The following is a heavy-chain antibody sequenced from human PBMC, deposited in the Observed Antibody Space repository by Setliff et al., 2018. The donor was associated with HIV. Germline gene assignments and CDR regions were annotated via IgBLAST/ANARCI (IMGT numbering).Heavy chain of an antibody. Sequence: GASVKVSCKVSGYSLTELSMHWVRQAPGKGLEWMGGFAPDDGGTKYAQKFQGRVTMTRDTSISTAYMEVSSLRPDDTAMYYCATVGGRAGWDLGHYAQFYYYMDVWGRGTTVTVSS. J-gene: IGHJ6*03. D-gene: IGHD3-16*01. CDR3: ATVGGRAGWDLGHYAQFYYYMDV. V-gene: IGHV1-24*01. CDR2: FAPDDGGT. CDR1: GYSLTELS.